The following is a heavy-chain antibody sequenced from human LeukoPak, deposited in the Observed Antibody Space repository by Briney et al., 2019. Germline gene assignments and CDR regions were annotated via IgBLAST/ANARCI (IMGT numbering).Heavy chain of an antibody. V-gene: IGHV3-30*02. D-gene: IGHD6-19*01. CDR2: IRYDGSNK. CDR1: GFTFSSYG. CDR3: ARDRGAGSGWVFDY. J-gene: IGHJ4*02. Sequence: GGSLRLSCAASGFTFSSYGMHWVRRAPGKGLEWVAFIRYDGSNKYYADSVKGRFTISRDNSKNSLYLQMSSLRAEDTAVYYCARDRGAGSGWVFDYWGQGTLVTVSS.